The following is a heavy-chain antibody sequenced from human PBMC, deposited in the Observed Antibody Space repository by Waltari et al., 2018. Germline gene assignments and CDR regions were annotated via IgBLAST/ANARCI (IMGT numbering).Heavy chain of an antibody. V-gene: IGHV3-33*03. D-gene: IGHD2-8*01. Sequence: QVQLVESGGGVVQPGRSLRLSCAASGFTFSSYGMHWVRQAPGKGLEWVAVIWYDGSNKYYADSVKGRFTISRDKSKNTLYLQMNSLRAEDTAVYYCAKGPRDNQTGIVPRMDVWGKGTTVTVSS. J-gene: IGHJ6*03. CDR1: GFTFSSYG. CDR3: AKGPRDNQTGIVPRMDV. CDR2: IWYDGSNK.